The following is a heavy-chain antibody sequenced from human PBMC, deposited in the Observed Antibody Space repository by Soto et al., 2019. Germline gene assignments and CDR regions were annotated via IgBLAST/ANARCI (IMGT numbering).Heavy chain of an antibody. CDR3: ARESEDLTSNFDY. CDR1: GFTFTRYS. Sequence: PGRSLRLPCAASGFTFTRYSMNWVRQPPGKGLEWVSSISSTTNYIYYGDSLKGRFTISRDNAKNSLYLEMNSLRAEDTPVYYCARESEDLTSNFDYWGQGTLVTVSS. J-gene: IGHJ4*02. V-gene: IGHV3-21*06. CDR2: ISSTTNYI.